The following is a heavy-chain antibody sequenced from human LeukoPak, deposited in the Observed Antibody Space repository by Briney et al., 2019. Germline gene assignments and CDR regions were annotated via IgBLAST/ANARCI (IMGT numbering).Heavy chain of an antibody. Sequence: GGSLRLSCAASGFTVSSNYMSWVRQAPGKGLEWVSVIYSGGSTYYADSVKDRFTISRDNSKNTLYLQMNSLRAEDTAVYFCAKELIIQPTGTVAFDIWGQGTMVTVSS. CDR3: AKELIIQPTGTVAFDI. CDR1: GFTVSSNY. D-gene: IGHD1-1*01. J-gene: IGHJ3*02. V-gene: IGHV3-53*01. CDR2: IYSGGST.